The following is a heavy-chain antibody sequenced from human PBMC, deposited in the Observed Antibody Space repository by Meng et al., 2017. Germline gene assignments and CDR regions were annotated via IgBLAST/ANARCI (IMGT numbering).Heavy chain of an antibody. CDR3: ARNDCSSTSCYAGAFDI. V-gene: IGHV4-59*06. D-gene: IGHD2-2*01. Sequence: SETLSLTCTVSGGSISSYYWSWIRQPPGKGLEWIGYIYYSGSTYYNPSLKSRVTISVDTSKNQFSLKLSSVTAADTAVYYCARNDCSSTSCYAGAFDIWGQGTMVTVSS. J-gene: IGHJ3*02. CDR1: GGSISSYY. CDR2: IYYSGST.